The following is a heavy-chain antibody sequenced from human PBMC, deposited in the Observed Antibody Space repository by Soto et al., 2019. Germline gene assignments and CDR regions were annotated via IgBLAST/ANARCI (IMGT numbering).Heavy chain of an antibody. V-gene: IGHV3-23*01. CDR2: ISGSGGST. CDR3: AKDRPLTIFGVAPSQLNWFDP. J-gene: IGHJ5*02. D-gene: IGHD3-3*01. Sequence: EVQLLESGGGLVQPGGSLRLSCAASGFTFSSYAMSWVRQAPGKGLEWVSAISGSGGSTYYADSVKGRFTISRDNSKNTLYLQMNSLRAEDTAVYYCAKDRPLTIFGVAPSQLNWFDPWGQGTLVTVSS. CDR1: GFTFSSYA.